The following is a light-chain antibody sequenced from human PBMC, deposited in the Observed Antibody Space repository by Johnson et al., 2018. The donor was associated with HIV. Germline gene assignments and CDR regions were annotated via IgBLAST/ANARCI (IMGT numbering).Light chain of an antibody. CDR1: SSNIGNNY. J-gene: IGLJ1*01. CDR2: DNN. Sequence: QSVLTQPPSVSAAPGQKVTISCSGSSSNIGNNYVSWYQQLPGTAPKLIIYDNNKRPSGIPDRFSGSKSGTSATLGITGLQTGDEADYYCGTWDSSLSAYVFGKGTKVTVL. CDR3: GTWDSSLSAYV. V-gene: IGLV1-51*01.